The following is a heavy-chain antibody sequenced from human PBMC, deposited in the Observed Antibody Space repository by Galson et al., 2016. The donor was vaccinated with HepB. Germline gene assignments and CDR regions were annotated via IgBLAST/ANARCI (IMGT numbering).Heavy chain of an antibody. J-gene: IGHJ4*02. Sequence: SETLSLTCAVSGGSISSNNWWHWVRQPPGKGLEWTGEIYHSGSTYYNPSLKSRVTMSVDRSNNQFSLKLSSVTAADTAVYYCVREYCSDTTCYTALDYWGQGTLVSVSS. CDR2: IYHSGST. V-gene: IGHV4-4*02. CDR1: GGSISSNNW. D-gene: IGHD2-2*02. CDR3: VREYCSDTTCYTALDY.